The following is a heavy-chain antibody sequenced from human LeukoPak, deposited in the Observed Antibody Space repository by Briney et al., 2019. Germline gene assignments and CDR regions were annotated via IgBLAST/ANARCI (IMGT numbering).Heavy chain of an antibody. V-gene: IGHV3-30-3*01. CDR3: GRGGPDGVRVQPFDY. CDR2: ILYDGSNK. CDR1: GFTFSSYA. Sequence: PGRSLRLSCAASGFTFSSYAMHCVRHAPGKGLEWVAVILYDGSNKYYADSVKSRFTISRDNSKNTLYLQMNSLRAEDTAVYYCGRGGPDGVRVQPFDYWGQGTLVTVSS. J-gene: IGHJ4*02. D-gene: IGHD2-8*01.